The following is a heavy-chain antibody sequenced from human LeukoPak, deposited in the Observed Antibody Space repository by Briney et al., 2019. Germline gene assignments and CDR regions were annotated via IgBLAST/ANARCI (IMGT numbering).Heavy chain of an antibody. D-gene: IGHD6-19*01. J-gene: IGHJ4*02. CDR1: GFTFSSYA. V-gene: IGHV3-23*01. CDR2: ISGSGGST. CDR3: AKNPIAVAEIGYYFDY. Sequence: GGSLRLSCAASGFTFSSYAMSWVRQAPGKGLEWVSAISGSGGSTYYADSVKGRFTISRDNPKNTLYLQMNSLRAEDTAVFYCAKNPIAVAEIGYYFDYWGQGTLVTVSS.